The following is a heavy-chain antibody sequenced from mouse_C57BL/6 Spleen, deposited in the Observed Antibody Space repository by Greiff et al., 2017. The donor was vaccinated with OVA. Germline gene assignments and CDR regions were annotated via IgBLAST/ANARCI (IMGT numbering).Heavy chain of an antibody. CDR1: GYTFTSYG. Sequence: QVQLKESGAELARPGASVKLSCKASGYTFTSYGISWVKQRTGQGLEWIGEIYPRSGNTYYNEKFKGKATLTADKSSSTAYMELRSLTSEDSAVYFCARYGQGGYAMDYWGQGTSVTVSS. V-gene: IGHV1-81*01. CDR3: ARYGQGGYAMDY. D-gene: IGHD2-10*02. J-gene: IGHJ4*01. CDR2: IYPRSGNT.